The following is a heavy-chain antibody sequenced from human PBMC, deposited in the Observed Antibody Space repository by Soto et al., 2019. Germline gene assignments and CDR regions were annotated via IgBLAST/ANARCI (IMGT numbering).Heavy chain of an antibody. D-gene: IGHD1-26*01. V-gene: IGHV4-28*01. CDR1: GYSISSSNW. CDR2: IYYSGTT. J-gene: IGHJ4*02. CDR3: ARREIQGPIDY. Sequence: QVQLQESGPGLVKPSDTLSLTCAVSGYSISSSNWWGWIRQPPGKGLEWIGYIYYSGTTYYNPSLTSRVTLSVDPSKTQFSLKLTSVTAVDTAVYYCARREIQGPIDYWGQGTLVTVSS.